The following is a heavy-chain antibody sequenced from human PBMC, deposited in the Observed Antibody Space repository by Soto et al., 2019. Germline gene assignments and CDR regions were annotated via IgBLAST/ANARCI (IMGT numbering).Heavy chain of an antibody. J-gene: IGHJ6*03. CDR1: GGSFSGYY. CDR3: ARRSGQVPRYYYYYYMDV. V-gene: IGHV4-34*01. Sequence: SSETLSLTCAVYGGSFSGYYWSWIRQPPGKGLEWIGEINHSGSTNYNPSLKSRVTISVDTSKNQFSLKLSSVTAADTAVYYCARRSGQVPRYYYYYYMDVWGKGTTVTVSS. D-gene: IGHD3-10*01. CDR2: INHSGST.